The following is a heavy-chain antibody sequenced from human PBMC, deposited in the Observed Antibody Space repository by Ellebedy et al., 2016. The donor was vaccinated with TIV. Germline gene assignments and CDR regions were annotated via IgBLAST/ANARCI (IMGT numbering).Heavy chain of an antibody. CDR1: GDSVSRNSAA. CDR3: AREGPGYDY. J-gene: IGHJ4*02. V-gene: IGHV6-1*01. Sequence: SQTLSLTCXISGDSVSRNSAAWNWIRQSPSRGLEWLGRTYFRSKWYHDYAVSVKGRLSISPDTSKNQFSLQLNSLTPEDTAVYYCAREGPGYDYWGQGTLVTVSS. D-gene: IGHD3-9*01. CDR2: TYFRSKWYH.